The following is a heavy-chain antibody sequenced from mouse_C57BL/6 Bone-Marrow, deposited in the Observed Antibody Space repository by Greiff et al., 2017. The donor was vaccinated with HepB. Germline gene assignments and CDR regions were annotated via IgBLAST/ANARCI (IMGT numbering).Heavy chain of an antibody. D-gene: IGHD1-1*01. CDR3: ARLPYYYGSPWFAY. Sequence: EVKVVESGGDLVKPGGSLKLSCAASGFTFSSYGMSWVRQTPDKRLEWVATISSGGSYTYYPDSVKGRFTISRDNAKNTLYLQMSSLKSEDTAMYYCARLPYYYGSPWFAYWGQGTLVTVSA. J-gene: IGHJ3*01. CDR1: GFTFSSYG. V-gene: IGHV5-6*01. CDR2: ISSGGSYT.